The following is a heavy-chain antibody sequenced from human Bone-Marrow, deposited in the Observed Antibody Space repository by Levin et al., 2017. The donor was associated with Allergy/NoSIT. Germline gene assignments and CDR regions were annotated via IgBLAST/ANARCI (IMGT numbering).Heavy chain of an antibody. CDR2: IKSKTSGGTT. V-gene: IGHV3-15*01. CDR1: GFNFTDAW. J-gene: IGHJ4*02. Sequence: GESLKISCAASGFNFTDAWMSWVRQAPGKGLEWVGRIKSKTSGGTTDYAAPIKDRFTISRDDSRNTLYLQMNSLKTEDTAVYYCTCMTKVTVSGRWGQGTLVAVSS. D-gene: IGHD4-17*01. CDR3: TCMTKVTVSGR.